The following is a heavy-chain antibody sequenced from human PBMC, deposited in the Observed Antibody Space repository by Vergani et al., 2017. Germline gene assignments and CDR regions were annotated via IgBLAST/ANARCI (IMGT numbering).Heavy chain of an antibody. Sequence: QLQLQESGPGLVKPSETLSLTCTVSGGSISSGSYYWSWIRQPAGKGLEWIGRIYTSGSTNYNPSLKSRVTISVDTSKNQFSLKLSSVTAADTAVYYCARERTGYCSSTSCYTEAFDIWGQGTMVTVSS. V-gene: IGHV4-61*02. CDR3: ARERTGYCSSTSCYTEAFDI. CDR2: IYTSGST. CDR1: GGSISSGSYY. D-gene: IGHD2-2*02. J-gene: IGHJ3*02.